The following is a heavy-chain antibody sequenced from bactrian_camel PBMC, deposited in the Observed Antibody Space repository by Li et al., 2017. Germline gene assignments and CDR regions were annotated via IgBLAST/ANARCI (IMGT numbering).Heavy chain of an antibody. CDR1: THTYSSSC. J-gene: IGHJ4*01. Sequence: LVESGGGSVQTGGSLRLTCAASSTHTYSSSCIGWFRQSPGKEREGIAAVNTGIGDYVTRYADFVKGRFTISRDNAKNTQYLQMDNLKPEDTAMYYCAADVECEYCSGEYCFMFVMNWNYRGQGTQVTVS. CDR3: AADVECEYCSGEYCFMFVMNWNY. D-gene: IGHD7*01. CDR2: VNTGIGDYVT. V-gene: IGHV3S26*01.